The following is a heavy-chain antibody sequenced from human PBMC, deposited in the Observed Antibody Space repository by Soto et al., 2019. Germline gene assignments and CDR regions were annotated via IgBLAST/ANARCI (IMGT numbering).Heavy chain of an antibody. D-gene: IGHD6-6*01. J-gene: IGHJ3*02. V-gene: IGHV5-51*01. Sequence: ESLKISCKGSGYSFTSYWIGWVRQMPGEGLEWMGIIYPGDSDTKYSPSFQGQVTISADKSIITAYLQWSSLKASDTAMYYCARRHLVEDAFDIWGQGTMVTVSS. CDR2: IYPGDSDT. CDR3: ARRHLVEDAFDI. CDR1: GYSFTSYW.